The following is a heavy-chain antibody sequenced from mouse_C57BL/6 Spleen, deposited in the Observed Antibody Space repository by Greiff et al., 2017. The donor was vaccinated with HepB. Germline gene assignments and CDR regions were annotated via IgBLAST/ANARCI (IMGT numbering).Heavy chain of an antibody. V-gene: IGHV1-42*01. J-gene: IGHJ2*01. CDR3: ARYYGSSPEGYFDY. CDR1: GYSFTGYY. CDR2: INPSTGGT. D-gene: IGHD1-1*01. Sequence: VQLQQSGPELVKPGASVKISCKASGYSFTGYYMNWVKQSPGKSLEWIGEINPSTGGTTYNQKFKAKATLTVDKSSSTAYMQLKSLTSEDSAVYYCARYYGSSPEGYFDYWGQGTTLTVSS.